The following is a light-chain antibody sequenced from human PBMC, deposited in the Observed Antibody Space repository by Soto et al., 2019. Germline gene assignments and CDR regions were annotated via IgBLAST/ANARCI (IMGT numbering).Light chain of an antibody. Sequence: QSALTQPASVSGSPGQSITISCTGTSGDIGSYNRVSWYQQHPGKAPKLIIYEVTDRPSGVSNRFSGSKSGNTASLTISGLQAEDEAEYYCSSYKNINTGACVFGTGTKLTVL. CDR2: EVT. J-gene: IGLJ1*01. CDR3: SSYKNINTGACV. CDR1: SGDIGSYNR. V-gene: IGLV2-14*01.